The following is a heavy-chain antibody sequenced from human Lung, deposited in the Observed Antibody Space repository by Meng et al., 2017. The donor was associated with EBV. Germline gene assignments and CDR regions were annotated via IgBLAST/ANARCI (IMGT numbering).Heavy chain of an antibody. Sequence: GKLRRWGAGLLRPSETLSRTCTVSGGSISSGGYYWSWSRQHPGKGLEWIGYIYYSGSTYYTPSLKSLVTISVDTSKNQFSLKLSSVTAADTAVYYCARVVAGRYNWFDPWGQGTLVTVSS. CDR1: GGSISSGGYY. V-gene: IGHV4-31*01. CDR2: IYYSGST. J-gene: IGHJ5*02. CDR3: ARVVAGRYNWFDP. D-gene: IGHD6-6*01.